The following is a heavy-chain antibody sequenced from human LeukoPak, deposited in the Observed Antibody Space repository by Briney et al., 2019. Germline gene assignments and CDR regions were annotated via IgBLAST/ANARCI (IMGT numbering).Heavy chain of an antibody. V-gene: IGHV4-39*01. D-gene: IGHD4-17*01. Sequence: SETLSLTCTVSGGSISSSSYYWGWIRQPPGKGLEWIGSIYYSGSTYYNPSLKSRVTISVDTSKNQFSLKPSSVPAADTAVYYCARQTTVTVFYSWFDPWGQGTLVTVSS. J-gene: IGHJ5*02. CDR3: ARQTTVTVFYSWFDP. CDR1: GGSISSSSYY. CDR2: IYYSGST.